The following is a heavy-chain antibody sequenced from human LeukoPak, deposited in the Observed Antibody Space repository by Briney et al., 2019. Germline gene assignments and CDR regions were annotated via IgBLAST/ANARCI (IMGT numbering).Heavy chain of an antibody. CDR3: ARDSWDTIFGVVINSLNWFDP. V-gene: IGHV6-1*01. D-gene: IGHD3-3*01. CDR1: GDSVSSNSAA. CDR2: TYYRSKWYN. J-gene: IGHJ5*02. Sequence: SQTLSLTCAISGDSVSSNSAAWNWIRQSPSRGLEWLGRTYYRSKWYNDYAVSVKSRININPDTSKNQFSLQLNSVTPEDTAVYYCARDSWDTIFGVVINSLNWFDPWGQGTLVTVSS.